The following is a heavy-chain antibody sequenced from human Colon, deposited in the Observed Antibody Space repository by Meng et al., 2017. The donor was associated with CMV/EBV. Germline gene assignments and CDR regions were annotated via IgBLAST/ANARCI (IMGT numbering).Heavy chain of an antibody. D-gene: IGHD5-12*01. J-gene: IGHJ4*02. CDR2: IFPRDSHT. CDR3: ARLVIGGKSGHDYFDT. CDR1: GDSFTNYW. Sequence: SGDSFTNYWIGWVRQMPGKGLEPMGIIFPRDSHTKYSPSFQGQVTISADRSTKIAYLQWSSLKASDTAMYYCARLVIGGKSGHDYFDTWGQGTLVTVSS. V-gene: IGHV5-51*01.